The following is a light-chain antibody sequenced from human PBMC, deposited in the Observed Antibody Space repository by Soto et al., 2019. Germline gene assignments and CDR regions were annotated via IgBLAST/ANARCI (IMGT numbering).Light chain of an antibody. CDR2: DAS. V-gene: IGKV1-5*01. CDR3: QQYNSDSQT. Sequence: DIQMTQSPSTLSASVGDRVTITCRASQSISSWLAWYQQKPGKAPKLLIYDASSLESGVPSRFSGSGSGTEFTLTIISLQPDDVATYYCQQYNSDSQTFGQGTKVEIK. CDR1: QSISSW. J-gene: IGKJ1*01.